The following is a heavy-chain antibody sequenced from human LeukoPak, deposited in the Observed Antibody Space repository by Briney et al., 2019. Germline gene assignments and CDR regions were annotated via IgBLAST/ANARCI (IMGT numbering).Heavy chain of an antibody. D-gene: IGHD3-3*01. CDR1: GGSFSGYY. CDR2: INHSGST. Sequence: SETLSLTCAVYGGSFSGYYWSWIRQPPGKGLEWIGEINHSGSTNYNPSLKSRVTISVDTSKNQFSLKLSSVTAVDTAVYYCARARRAGYDFWSGYLFVFDYWGQGTLVTVSS. V-gene: IGHV4-34*01. J-gene: IGHJ4*02. CDR3: ARARRAGYDFWSGYLFVFDY.